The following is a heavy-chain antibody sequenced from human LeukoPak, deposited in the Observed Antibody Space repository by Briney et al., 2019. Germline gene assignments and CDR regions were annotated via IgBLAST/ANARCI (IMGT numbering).Heavy chain of an antibody. V-gene: IGHV4-39*07. Sequence: SETLSLTCTVSGASMYSSGYYWGWIRQPPGRGLEWIGIVAYTGSTYYSPSLKIRVTMSVEASKNQFSLHLSSLTAADTAVYFCARIRSHVPATSPADSWGQGTLVTVSS. CDR2: VAYTGST. CDR3: ARIRSHVPATSPADS. J-gene: IGHJ5*01. D-gene: IGHD2-2*01. CDR1: GASMYSSGYY.